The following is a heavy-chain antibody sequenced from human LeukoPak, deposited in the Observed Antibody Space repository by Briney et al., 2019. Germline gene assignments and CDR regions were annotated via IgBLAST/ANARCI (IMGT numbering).Heavy chain of an antibody. Sequence: SETLSLTCAVYGGSFSGYYWSWIRQPPGKGLEWIGEINHSGSTNYNPSLKSRVTISVDTSKNQFSLKLSSVTAADTAVYYCARGGSSTSRKGYMGRWFDPWGQGTLVTVSS. D-gene: IGHD2-2*01. CDR2: INHSGST. V-gene: IGHV4-34*01. CDR1: GGSFSGYY. CDR3: ARGGSSTSRKGYMGRWFDP. J-gene: IGHJ5*02.